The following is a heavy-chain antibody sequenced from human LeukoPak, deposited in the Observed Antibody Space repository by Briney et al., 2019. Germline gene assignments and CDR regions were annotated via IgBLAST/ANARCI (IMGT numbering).Heavy chain of an antibody. CDR2: INPNSGGT. Sequence: ASVTVSCKASGYTLTAYYMHWVRQAPGQGLEWMGWINPNSGGTNYAQNFQGRVTMTRETSISTAYMELSRLRSDDTAVYYCARDLYPVDDGYYIKYNYGMDVWGQGTTVTVSS. V-gene: IGHV1-2*02. CDR1: GYTLTAYY. D-gene: IGHD3-3*01. J-gene: IGHJ6*02. CDR3: ARDLYPVDDGYYIKYNYGMDV.